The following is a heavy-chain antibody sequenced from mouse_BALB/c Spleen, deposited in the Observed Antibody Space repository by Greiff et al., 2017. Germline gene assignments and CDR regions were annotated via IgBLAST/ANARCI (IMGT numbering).Heavy chain of an antibody. Sequence: EVKLVESGGGLVKPGGSLKLSCAASGFTFSSYAMSWVRQSPEKRLEWVAEISSGGSYTYYPDTVTGRFTISRDNAKNTLYLEMSSLRSEDTAMYYCAREGSTMIEGAWFAYWGQGTLVTVSA. J-gene: IGHJ3*01. V-gene: IGHV5-9-4*01. CDR3: AREGSTMIEGAWFAY. CDR2: ISSGGSYT. CDR1: GFTFSSYA. D-gene: IGHD2-4*01.